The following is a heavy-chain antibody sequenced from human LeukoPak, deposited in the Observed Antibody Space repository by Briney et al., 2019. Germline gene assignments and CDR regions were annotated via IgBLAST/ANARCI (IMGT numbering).Heavy chain of an antibody. V-gene: IGHV3-23*01. D-gene: IGHD3-3*01. Sequence: PGGSLRLSWAASGFTFSSYAMSWVRQAPGKGLEWVSAISGSGGSTYYADSVKGRFTISRDTSKNTLYLQMNSLRAEDTAVYYCAKKLDYDFWSGYYTALDYWGQGTLVTVSS. CDR2: ISGSGGST. CDR1: GFTFSSYA. CDR3: AKKLDYDFWSGYYTALDY. J-gene: IGHJ4*02.